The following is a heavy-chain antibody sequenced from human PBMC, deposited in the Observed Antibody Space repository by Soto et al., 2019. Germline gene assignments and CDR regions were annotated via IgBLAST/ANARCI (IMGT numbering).Heavy chain of an antibody. CDR1: GDSLNNNW. CDR2: IYYKGDT. D-gene: IGHD3-16*01. CDR3: ARGSLVYDS. Sequence: QVQLQESGPRLVKPSETLLLTCSVSGDSLNNNWWTWIRQAPGTAPELVGYIYYKGDTRYNPSLESRVTISLDTPKHQFSLQLRSVTGADTAVYFCARGSLVYDSWGQGILVTVSS. J-gene: IGHJ4*02. V-gene: IGHV4-59*01.